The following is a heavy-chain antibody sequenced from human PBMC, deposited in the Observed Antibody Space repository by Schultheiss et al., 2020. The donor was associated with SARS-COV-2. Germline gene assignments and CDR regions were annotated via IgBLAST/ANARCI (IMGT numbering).Heavy chain of an antibody. D-gene: IGHD2-21*01. CDR2: INPSGGST. J-gene: IGHJ3*02. V-gene: IGHV1-46*01. Sequence: GESLKISCKASGYTFTNYYIHWLRQAPGQGLEWMGVINPSGGSTSYAQKFQGRITMTRDTSTSTVHMELSSLKSEDTAVYYCARSGGEVGIAAFDIWGQGTMVTVSS. CDR3: ARSGGEVGIAAFDI. CDR1: GYTFTNYY.